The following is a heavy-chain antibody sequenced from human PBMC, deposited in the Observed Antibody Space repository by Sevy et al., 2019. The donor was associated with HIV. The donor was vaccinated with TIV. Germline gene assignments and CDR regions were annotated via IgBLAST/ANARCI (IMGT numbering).Heavy chain of an antibody. Sequence: GGSLRLSCAASGFTFSSYAMHWVRQAPGKGLEWVAVISYDGSNKYYADSVKGQFTISRDNSKNTLYLQMNSLRAEDTAVYYCARDRPHSGYSSSWYNYYYGMDVWGQGTTVTVSS. V-gene: IGHV3-30*04. CDR1: GFTFSSYA. J-gene: IGHJ6*02. CDR2: ISYDGSNK. CDR3: ARDRPHSGYSSSWYNYYYGMDV. D-gene: IGHD6-13*01.